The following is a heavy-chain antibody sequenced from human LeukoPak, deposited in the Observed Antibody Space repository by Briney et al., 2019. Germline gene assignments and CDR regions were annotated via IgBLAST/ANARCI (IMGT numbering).Heavy chain of an antibody. Sequence: GGSLRLSCAASGFIFTDYWMHWVRQAPGKELVWVARIRGDGRATTYADSVKGRFTISRDNAKNSLYLQMNSLRAEDTALYYCAKDKNYYDSSGYYFDYWGQGTLVTVSS. J-gene: IGHJ4*02. CDR2: IRGDGRAT. D-gene: IGHD3-22*01. CDR3: AKDKNYYDSSGYYFDY. V-gene: IGHV3-74*01. CDR1: GFIFTDYW.